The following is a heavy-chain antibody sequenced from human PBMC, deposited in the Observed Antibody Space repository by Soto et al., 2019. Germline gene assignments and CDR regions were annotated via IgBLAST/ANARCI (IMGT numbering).Heavy chain of an antibody. D-gene: IGHD3-3*01. Sequence: ASVKVSCKAPGDTFTGYYLNWVRQAPGQGLEWMGVINPHGGSTKYAQKFQGRVTMTRDTSRSTVYMELRSLRSDDTAIYYCARSSGGNFGIIIEGSNWFDPWGQGALVTVSS. CDR1: GDTFTGYY. J-gene: IGHJ5*02. V-gene: IGHV1-46*01. CDR2: INPHGGST. CDR3: ARSSGGNFGIIIEGSNWFDP.